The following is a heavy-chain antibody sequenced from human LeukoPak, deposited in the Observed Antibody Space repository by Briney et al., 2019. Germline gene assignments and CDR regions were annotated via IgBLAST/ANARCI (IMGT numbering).Heavy chain of an antibody. Sequence: GGSLRLSCAASGFTFSSYAMRWVRQAPGKGLEWVAVISYDGSNKYYADSVKGRFTISRDNAKNSLYLQMNSLRAEDTAVYYCARRWFGDWGQGTLVTVSS. D-gene: IGHD3-10*01. CDR1: GFTFSSYA. J-gene: IGHJ4*02. CDR2: ISYDGSNK. CDR3: ARRWFGD. V-gene: IGHV3-30*04.